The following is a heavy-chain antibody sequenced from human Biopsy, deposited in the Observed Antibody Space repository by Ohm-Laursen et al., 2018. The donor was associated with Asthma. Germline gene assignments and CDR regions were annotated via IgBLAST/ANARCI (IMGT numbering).Heavy chain of an antibody. V-gene: IGHV3-53*01. D-gene: IGHD3-22*01. CDR3: ARGDSSNWSHYYFDY. J-gene: IGHJ4*02. Sequence: SLRLSCSASGFSFNSYGMHWVRQAPGKGLEWVSVIYSGGTSHTADSVRGRFAISRDYPKNTLYLQMHSLRAEDTAVYYCARGDSSNWSHYYFDYWGQGTLVTVSS. CDR2: IYSGGTS. CDR1: GFSFNSYG.